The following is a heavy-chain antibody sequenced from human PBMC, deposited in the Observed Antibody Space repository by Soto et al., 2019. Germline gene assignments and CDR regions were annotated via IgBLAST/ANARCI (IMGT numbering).Heavy chain of an antibody. CDR2: ISGSGDSP. J-gene: IGHJ2*01. V-gene: IGHV3-23*01. Sequence: DVQLLESGGGLVQPGGSLRLSCAASGFIFRSYGMSWVRQAPGKGLEWVSAISGSGDSPYYADSVKGRFTVSRDNSKNTLYLQMTSLRAEDTAVYYCAKATWGYWYFDLWGRGTLVTVSS. CDR3: AKATWGYWYFDL. D-gene: IGHD7-27*01. CDR1: GFIFRSYG.